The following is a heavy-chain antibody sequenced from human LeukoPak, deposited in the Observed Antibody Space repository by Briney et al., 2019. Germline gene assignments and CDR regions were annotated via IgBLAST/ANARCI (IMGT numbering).Heavy chain of an antibody. D-gene: IGHD5-12*01. Sequence: GGSLRLSCAASGFGFSSDAVSWVRQGPGKGLEWVSSVTGIVGRTYYADSVDGRFTISRDNSKSTVYLQMNSLRAEDTAVYYCAKYMTPDTVAAIPPFDYRGQGTLVTVSS. CDR3: AKYMTPDTVAAIPPFDY. J-gene: IGHJ4*02. V-gene: IGHV3-23*01. CDR2: VTGIVGRT. CDR1: GFGFSSDA.